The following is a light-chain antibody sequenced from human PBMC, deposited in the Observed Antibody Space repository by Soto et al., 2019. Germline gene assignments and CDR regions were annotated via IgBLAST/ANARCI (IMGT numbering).Light chain of an antibody. CDR1: QSVSSN. Sequence: EIVLTQSPPTLSVSPGERAPLSCMASQSVSSNLAWYQQKPGQAPRFLIYGASTRANGIPDRFSGSGSGTDFTLTISRLEPEDFAVYYCQEYGSSPSITFGQGTRLEIK. CDR2: GAS. J-gene: IGKJ5*01. CDR3: QEYGSSPSIT. V-gene: IGKV3-20*01.